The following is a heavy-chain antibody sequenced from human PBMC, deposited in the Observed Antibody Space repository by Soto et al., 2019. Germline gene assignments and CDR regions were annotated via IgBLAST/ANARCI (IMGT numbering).Heavy chain of an antibody. CDR1: GGTFSSYT. J-gene: IGHJ4*02. CDR3: ARGRTGGDYDY. CDR2: IIPILGIA. Sequence: QVQLVQSGAEVKKPGSSVKVSCKASGGTFSSYTISWVRQAPGQGLEWMGRIIPILGIANYAQKFQGRVTITAHKSTSTAYMELSSLRSEDTAVYYCARGRTGGDYDYWGQGTLVTVSS. D-gene: IGHD4-17*01. V-gene: IGHV1-69*02.